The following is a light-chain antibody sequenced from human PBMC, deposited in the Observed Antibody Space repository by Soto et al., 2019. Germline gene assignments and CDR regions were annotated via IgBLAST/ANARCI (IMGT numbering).Light chain of an antibody. J-gene: IGLJ3*02. Sequence: SYVLTQPPSVSVAPGKTARITCGGNHIGSKSVHWYQQRPGQAPVLVIYYASDRPSGIPERFSGSNSGNTATLTIRRVAAGDEADYYCQVWDTRSGPSWVFGGGTELTVL. CDR1: HIGSKS. V-gene: IGLV3-21*04. CDR3: QVWDTRSGPSWV. CDR2: YAS.